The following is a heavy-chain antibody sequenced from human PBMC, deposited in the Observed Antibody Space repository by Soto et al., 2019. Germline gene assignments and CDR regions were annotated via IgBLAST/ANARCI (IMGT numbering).Heavy chain of an antibody. CDR1: GFTFSSYS. CDR2: ISSSSSYI. Sequence: GGSLRLSCAASGFTFSSYSMNWVRQAPGKGLEWVSSISSSSSYIYYADSVKGRFTISRDNAKNSLYLQMNSLRAEDTAVYYCARRSRGDYDGFDYWGQGTLVTVSS. J-gene: IGHJ4*02. D-gene: IGHD4-17*01. V-gene: IGHV3-21*01. CDR3: ARRSRGDYDGFDY.